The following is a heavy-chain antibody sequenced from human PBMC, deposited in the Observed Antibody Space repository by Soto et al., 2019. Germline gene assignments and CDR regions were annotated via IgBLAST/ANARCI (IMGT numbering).Heavy chain of an antibody. Sequence: QVQLVQSGAEVKKPGASVKVSCKASGYTFTSYAMHWVRQAPGQRLEWMGWINAGNGNTKYSQKFQGRVTITRDTSESTAYMELSSLTSEDTAVYYCARVPGYSIGDLWGRGTLVTVSS. D-gene: IGHD2-21*01. CDR2: INAGNGNT. CDR3: ARVPGYSIGDL. V-gene: IGHV1-3*01. J-gene: IGHJ2*01. CDR1: GYTFTSYA.